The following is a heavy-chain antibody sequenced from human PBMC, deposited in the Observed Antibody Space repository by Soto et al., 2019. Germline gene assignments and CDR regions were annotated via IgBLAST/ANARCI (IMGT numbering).Heavy chain of an antibody. V-gene: IGHV4-34*01. CDR2: INHSGST. Sequence: QVQLQQWGAGLLKPSETLSLTCAVYGGSFSGYYWSWIRQPPGKGLEWIGEINHSGSTNYNPSLKSRVTISVDTSKNQFSLKLSSVTAADTAVYYCARGYGDYYTSGWFDPWGQGTLVTVSS. CDR1: GGSFSGYY. D-gene: IGHD4-17*01. J-gene: IGHJ5*02. CDR3: ARGYGDYYTSGWFDP.